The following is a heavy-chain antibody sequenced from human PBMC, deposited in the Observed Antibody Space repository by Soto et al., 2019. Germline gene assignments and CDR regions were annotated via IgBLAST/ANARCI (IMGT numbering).Heavy chain of an antibody. D-gene: IGHD6-13*01. J-gene: IGHJ3*02. CDR3: ATALWAGSSRYATYAAFDI. Sequence: QVQLVESGGGVVQPGRSLRLSCAASGFTFSSYGMHWVRQAPGKGLEWVAVISYDGSNKYYTDSVKGRFTISRDNSKNALYLQMNSLRAEDTAVYSCATALWAGSSRYATYAAFDIWGQGTMITVSS. CDR1: GFTFSSYG. CDR2: ISYDGSNK. V-gene: IGHV3-30*03.